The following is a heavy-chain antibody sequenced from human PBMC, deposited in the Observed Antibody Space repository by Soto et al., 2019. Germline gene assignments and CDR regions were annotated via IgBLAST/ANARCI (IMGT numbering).Heavy chain of an antibody. CDR3: AKLYCSSTSCYSHYYGMDV. V-gene: IGHV3-30*18. J-gene: IGHJ6*02. Sequence: GVSLRLCCAAAGVTFSGYGMHWVRQAPGKGLEWVAVISYDGSNKYYADSVKGRFTISRDNSKNTLYLQMNSLRAEDTAVYYCAKLYCSSTSCYSHYYGMDVWGQGTTVTVSS. CDR1: GVTFSGYG. CDR2: ISYDGSNK. D-gene: IGHD2-2*01.